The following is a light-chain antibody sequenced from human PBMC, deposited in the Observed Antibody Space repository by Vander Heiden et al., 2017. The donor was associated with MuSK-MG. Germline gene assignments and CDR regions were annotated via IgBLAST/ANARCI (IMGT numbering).Light chain of an antibody. CDR1: QGISSY. J-gene: IGKJ4*01. Sequence: AIRMTQSPSSFSASTGDRVTITCRASQGISSYLAWYQQKPGKAPTLLIYAASTLQSGVPSRFSGSGSGTDFTLIISCLQSEDFATYYCQQYYSYPLTFGGGTKVEIK. V-gene: IGKV1-8*01. CDR3: QQYYSYPLT. CDR2: AAS.